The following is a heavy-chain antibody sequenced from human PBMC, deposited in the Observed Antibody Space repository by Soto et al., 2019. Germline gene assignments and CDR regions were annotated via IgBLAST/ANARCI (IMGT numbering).Heavy chain of an antibody. Sequence: ASVKVSCKASGFTCSNYGLNGVRQAPVRWLEWMGWVSANNGHTNYAQNLQGRVSMTTDTSTSTAYMELRGLTFDDTAVYYCARDIESVTAKHFFYYYAMDVWGQGTTVTVSS. CDR2: VSANNGHT. J-gene: IGHJ6*02. CDR1: GFTCSNYG. D-gene: IGHD2-8*01. V-gene: IGHV1-18*01. CDR3: ARDIESVTAKHFFYYYAMDV.